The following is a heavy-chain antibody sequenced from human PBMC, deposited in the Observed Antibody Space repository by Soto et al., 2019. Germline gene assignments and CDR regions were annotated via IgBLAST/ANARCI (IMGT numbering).Heavy chain of an antibody. CDR3: AKDLVYYYGSGSYVDY. V-gene: IGHV3-30*18. Sequence: GGSLRLSCAASGFTFSSYGMHWVRQAPGKGLEWVAVISYDGSNKYYADSVKGRFTISRDNSKNTLYLQMNSLRAEDTAVYYCAKDLVYYYGSGSYVDYWGQGTLVTVSS. CDR1: GFTFSSYG. J-gene: IGHJ4*02. D-gene: IGHD3-10*01. CDR2: ISYDGSNK.